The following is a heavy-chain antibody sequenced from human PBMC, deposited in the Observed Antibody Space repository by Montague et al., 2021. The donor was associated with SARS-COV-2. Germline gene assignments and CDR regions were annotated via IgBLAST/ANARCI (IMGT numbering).Heavy chain of an antibody. Sequence: SETLSLTCAVSGGSITGFSWSWVRQPAGKGLEWICRVTTSGTTNYSPSLRSRVTISVYTSKNQFSLYLNSVTAADTAIYACARTPTRPLSLDSWGQGTLVTVSS. CDR3: ARTPTRPLSLDS. D-gene: IGHD6-6*01. CDR2: VTTSGTT. V-gene: IGHV4-4*07. J-gene: IGHJ4*02. CDR1: GGSITGFS.